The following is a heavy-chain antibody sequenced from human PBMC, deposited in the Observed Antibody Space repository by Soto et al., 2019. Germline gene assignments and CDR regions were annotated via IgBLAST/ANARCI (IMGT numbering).Heavy chain of an antibody. Sequence: QVTLKESGPVLVKPTETLTLTCTVSGFSLSNARMGVSWIRQPPGKALEWLAHIFSNDEKSYSTSLKSRLTTSKDTSKSQVVLTMTNMDPVDTATYYCARVTYYYDSSGYYGYNWFDPWGQGTLVTVSS. CDR1: GFSLSNARMG. CDR2: IFSNDEK. V-gene: IGHV2-26*01. J-gene: IGHJ5*02. D-gene: IGHD3-22*01. CDR3: ARVTYYYDSSGYYGYNWFDP.